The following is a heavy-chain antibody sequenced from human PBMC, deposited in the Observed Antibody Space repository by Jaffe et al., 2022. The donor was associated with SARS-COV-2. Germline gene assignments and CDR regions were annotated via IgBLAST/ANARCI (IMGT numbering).Heavy chain of an antibody. Sequence: QLQLQESGPGLVKPSETLSLTCTVSGGSISSSSYYWGWIRQPPGKGLEWIGSIYYSGSTYYNPSLKSRVTISVDTSKNQFSLKLSSVTAADTAVYYCARQGNYDILTGYYYYMDVWGKGTTVTVSS. V-gene: IGHV4-39*01. CDR2: IYYSGST. CDR3: ARQGNYDILTGYYYYMDV. J-gene: IGHJ6*03. CDR1: GGSISSSSYY. D-gene: IGHD3-9*01.